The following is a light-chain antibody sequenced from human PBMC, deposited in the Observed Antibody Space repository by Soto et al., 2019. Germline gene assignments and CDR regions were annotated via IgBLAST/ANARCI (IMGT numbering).Light chain of an antibody. CDR1: QSISDY. Sequence: DIQMTQSPSTLSASVGDRVTITCRAGQSISDYLNWYQQKPGKAPKLLIYAASSLQSGVLSRFSGSGSGTDFTLTISSLQPEDFATYYCQQSYSTPPVTFGQGTKVDIK. V-gene: IGKV1-39*01. J-gene: IGKJ1*01. CDR2: AAS. CDR3: QQSYSTPPVT.